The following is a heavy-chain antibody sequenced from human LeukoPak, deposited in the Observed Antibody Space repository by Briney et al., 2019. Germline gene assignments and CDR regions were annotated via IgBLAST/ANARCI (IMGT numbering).Heavy chain of an antibody. CDR3: ARDYYCDYIADY. Sequence: ASVKVSCKASGYTFTGYYMYWVRQAPGQGLEWMGWINPNSGGTNYAQKFQGRVTMTRNTSISTAYMELSRLIYDDTAVYYCARDYYCDYIADYWGQGTQVTVSS. D-gene: IGHD4-17*01. CDR2: INPNSGGT. CDR1: GYTFTGYY. J-gene: IGHJ4*02. V-gene: IGHV1-2*02.